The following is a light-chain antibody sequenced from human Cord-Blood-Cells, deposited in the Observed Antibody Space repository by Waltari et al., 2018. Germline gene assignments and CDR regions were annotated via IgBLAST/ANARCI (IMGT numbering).Light chain of an antibody. CDR3: AAWDDSLSVV. V-gene: IGLV1-47*01. CDR1: SSNLGSNY. J-gene: IGLJ2*01. Sequence: QSVLTQPPSASGTPGQRGTISCSGSSSNLGSNYVYWYQQLPGTAPKLLIYRNKQRPAGVPGRFAGAKSGTAASLTISVLRSEEEADYYCAAWDDSLSVVFGGGTKLTVL. CDR2: RNK.